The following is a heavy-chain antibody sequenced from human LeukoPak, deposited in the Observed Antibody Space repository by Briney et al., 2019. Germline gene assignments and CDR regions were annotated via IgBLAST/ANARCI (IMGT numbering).Heavy chain of an antibody. V-gene: IGHV4-61*01. CDR3: AREYYDYVWGSSGLDI. J-gene: IGHJ3*02. Sequence: ASETLSLTCTVSGGSISSSNYYWSWTRQPPGKGLEWIGYIYYSGSTNYNPSLKSRVTISVDTSKNQFSLKLSSVTAADTAVYYCAREYYDYVWGSSGLDIWGQGTMVTVSS. CDR1: GGSISSSNYY. CDR2: IYYSGST. D-gene: IGHD3-16*01.